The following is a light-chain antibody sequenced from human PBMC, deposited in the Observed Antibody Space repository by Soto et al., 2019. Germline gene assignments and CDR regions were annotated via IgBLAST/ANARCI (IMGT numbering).Light chain of an antibody. V-gene: IGKV2-28*01. Sequence: DIVMTQSPLSLPVTPGEPASISCNSSQSLLQSNGYNYLDWYLQKPGQSPQLLIYFGSYRASGVPDRFSGRRSGTDFTLKIRRVEAEDVAIYYCMQAQQTPPTFGQGTKVEIK. CDR2: FGS. J-gene: IGKJ1*01. CDR1: QSLLQSNGYNY. CDR3: MQAQQTPPT.